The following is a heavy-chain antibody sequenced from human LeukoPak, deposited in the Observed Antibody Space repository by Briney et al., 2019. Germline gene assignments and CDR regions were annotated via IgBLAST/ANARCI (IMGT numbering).Heavy chain of an antibody. V-gene: IGHV3-23*01. J-gene: IGHJ6*02. CDR1: GFTFSSYI. D-gene: IGHD3-22*01. CDR3: AKDSTVSGSYYGMDI. Sequence: GGSLRLSCAASGFTFSSYIVTWVRQAPGKGLEWVSSISGSGSTTYFADSVKGRFTISRDNSKNTLYLQMSSLRAEDTAIYYCAKDSTVSGSYYGMDIWAQGTTVTVSS. CDR2: ISGSGSTT.